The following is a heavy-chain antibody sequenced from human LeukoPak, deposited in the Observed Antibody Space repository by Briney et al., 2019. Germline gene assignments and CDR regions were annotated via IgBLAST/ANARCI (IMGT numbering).Heavy chain of an antibody. CDR2: IYYSGST. J-gene: IGHJ6*02. Sequence: PSETLSLTCTVSGGSMSTYHWSWIRQPPGKGLEWIGSIYYSGSTYYNPSLKSRVTISVDTSKNQFSLKLSSVTAADTAVYYCAREGGYCSGGSCYSGYYYYGMDVWGQGTTVTVSS. CDR3: AREGGYCSGGSCYSGYYYYGMDV. CDR1: GGSMSTYH. V-gene: IGHV4-39*02. D-gene: IGHD2-15*01.